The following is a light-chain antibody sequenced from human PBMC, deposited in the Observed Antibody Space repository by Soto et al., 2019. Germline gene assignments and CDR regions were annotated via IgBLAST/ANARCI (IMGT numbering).Light chain of an antibody. J-gene: IGKJ1*01. Sequence: DIQMTQSPSSLSASVGDRVTLTCRTSQSINTYLNWYQQKPGKAPKLLIYGASSLQSGGPLRFSGSGSGTDFTLTITTLQPEDFATYYCQESYSFLWGTCGQGTKVEIK. V-gene: IGKV1-39*01. CDR1: QSINTY. CDR3: QESYSFLWGT. CDR2: GAS.